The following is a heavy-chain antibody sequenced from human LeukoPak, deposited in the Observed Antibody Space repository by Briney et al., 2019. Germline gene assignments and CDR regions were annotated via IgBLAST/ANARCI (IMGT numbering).Heavy chain of an antibody. CDR1: GYTLTSYG. CDR3: ARGPPNWGYDY. J-gene: IGHJ4*02. Sequence: ASVKVSCKASGYTLTSYGFNCVRQATGQRPEWMGWMSPNSGDTGYAQKFQDRVTMTRNTSISTAYMELSSLRSDDTAVYYCARGPPNWGYDYWGPGTLVTVSS. V-gene: IGHV1-8*01. D-gene: IGHD7-27*01. CDR2: MSPNSGDT.